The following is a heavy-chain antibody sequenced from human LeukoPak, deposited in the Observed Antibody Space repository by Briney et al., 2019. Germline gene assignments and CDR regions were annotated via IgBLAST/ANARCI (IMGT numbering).Heavy chain of an antibody. Sequence: GGSLRLSCAAAGFTFSRYSMNWVRQAPGKGLEWVSSISSSSSFIYYADSVKGRFTISRDNAKNSLYLQMNSLRAEDTAVYYCARDPPLGSCSTISCPHLDYWGQGTLVTVSS. D-gene: IGHD2-2*01. CDR1: GFTFSRYS. V-gene: IGHV3-21*01. CDR2: ISSSSSFI. CDR3: ARDPPLGSCSTISCPHLDY. J-gene: IGHJ4*02.